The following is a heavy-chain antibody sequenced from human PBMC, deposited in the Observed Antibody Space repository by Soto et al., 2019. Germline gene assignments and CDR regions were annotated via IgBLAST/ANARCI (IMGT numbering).Heavy chain of an antibody. CDR1: GFTVDDYA. CDR3: AKDMKWGGMTTIHYFDS. J-gene: IGHJ4*02. V-gene: IGHV3-9*01. CDR2: ISWNSETI. Sequence: PGGSLRLSCAASGFTVDDYAMHWVRQAPGKGLEWDSGISWNSETIDYADSVKGRFTISRDNAKSSLFLQMNSPRPDDTALYYCAKDMKWGGMTTIHYFDSWGQGTLVTVSS. D-gene: IGHD4-17*01.